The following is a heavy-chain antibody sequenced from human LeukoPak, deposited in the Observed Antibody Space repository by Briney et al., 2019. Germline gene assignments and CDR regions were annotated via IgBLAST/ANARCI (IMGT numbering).Heavy chain of an antibody. Sequence: SVKVSCKASGGTSSSYAISWVRQAPGQGLEWMGRIIPIFGTANYAQKFQGRVTITTDESTSTAYMELSSLRSEDTAVYYCAIQTGVGRSYYYYYMDVWGKGTTVTVSS. CDR3: AIQTGVGRSYYYYYMDV. D-gene: IGHD1-26*01. CDR1: GGTSSSYA. V-gene: IGHV1-69*05. J-gene: IGHJ6*03. CDR2: IIPIFGTA.